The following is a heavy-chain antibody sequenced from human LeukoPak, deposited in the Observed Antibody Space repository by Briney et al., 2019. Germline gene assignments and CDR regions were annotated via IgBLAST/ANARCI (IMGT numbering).Heavy chain of an antibody. J-gene: IGHJ4*02. V-gene: IGHV4-31*03. D-gene: IGHD2-15*01. CDR3: ATGSGGYRSKLDY. CDR1: GGSISSGGKY. Sequence: PSQTLSLTCTVSGGSISSGGKYWSWIRQHPGKGLEWIGYIYDSGSTYYNPSLKSRVTISGDTSKNQFSLQLSSVPAAETGVYYCATGSGGYRSKLDYWGEGTLVTVSS. CDR2: IYDSGST.